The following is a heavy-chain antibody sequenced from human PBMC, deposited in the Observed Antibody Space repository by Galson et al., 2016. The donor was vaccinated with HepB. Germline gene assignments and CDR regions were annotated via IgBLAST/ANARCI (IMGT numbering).Heavy chain of an antibody. V-gene: IGHV3-48*02. D-gene: IGHD7-27*01. J-gene: IGHJ4*02. Sequence: SLRLSCAASGFPFSAYPMNWVRQAPGKGLEWVSHINHDSSAMNYALSMKDRFTISRDNAKNSLFLQMDSLSDEDTAVYYCARDINWGLDYWGQGILVTVSS. CDR3: ARDINWGLDY. CDR1: GFPFSAYP. CDR2: INHDSSAM.